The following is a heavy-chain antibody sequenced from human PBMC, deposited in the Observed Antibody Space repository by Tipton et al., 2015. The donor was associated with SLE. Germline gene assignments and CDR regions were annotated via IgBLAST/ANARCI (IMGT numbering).Heavy chain of an antibody. CDR3: ATLSLPYADYEMN. V-gene: IGHV4-39*07. CDR2: VFYSGGT. CDR1: GGSISSSNYY. D-gene: IGHD4-17*01. J-gene: IGHJ4*02. Sequence: TLSLTCTVSGGSISSSNYYWAWIRQPPGKGLEWIGGVFYSGGTSYSPSLTSRVAIFVDTYRNQFSLRLSSVTAADTAVYYCATLSLPYADYEMNWGQGTLVTVSS.